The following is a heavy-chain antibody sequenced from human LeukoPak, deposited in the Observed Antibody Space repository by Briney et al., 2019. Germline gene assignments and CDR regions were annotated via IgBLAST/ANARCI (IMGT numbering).Heavy chain of an antibody. D-gene: IGHD3-10*01. CDR3: ATYGRESNFDY. Sequence: EASVKVSCKASGYTFTDFYMHWVRQAPGQGLEWMGWINPNSGGTDYAQKFQGRVTMTRDTSISTAYMELSRLRSDDTAVYYCATYGRESNFDYWGQGTLVTVSS. J-gene: IGHJ4*02. V-gene: IGHV1-2*02. CDR2: INPNSGGT. CDR1: GYTFTDFY.